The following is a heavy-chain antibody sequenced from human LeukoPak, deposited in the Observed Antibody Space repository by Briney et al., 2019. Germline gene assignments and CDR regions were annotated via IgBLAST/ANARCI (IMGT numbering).Heavy chain of an antibody. CDR3: ALWGPSGMDV. CDR2: ISYDGSNK. J-gene: IGHJ6*02. V-gene: IGHV3-30-3*01. D-gene: IGHD3-10*01. CDR1: GFTFSSYA. Sequence: GGSLRLSCAASGFTFSSYAMHWVRQAPGKGLEWVAVISYDGSNKYYADSVKGRFTISRDNSKNTLYLQMNSLRAEDTAVYYCALWGPSGMDVWAKGPRSPSP.